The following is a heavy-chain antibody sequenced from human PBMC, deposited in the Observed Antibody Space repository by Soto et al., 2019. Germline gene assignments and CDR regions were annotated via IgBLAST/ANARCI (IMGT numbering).Heavy chain of an antibody. CDR2: ISSSGSTI. CDR3: ARDRYYGGNGWRGMDV. CDR1: GFTFSDYY. J-gene: IGHJ6*02. D-gene: IGHD4-17*01. V-gene: IGHV3-11*01. Sequence: KPGGSLRLTCAASGFTFSDYYMSWIRQAPGKGLEWVSYISSSGSTIYYADSVKGRFTISRDNAKNSLYLQMNSLRAEDTAVYYCARDRYYGGNGWRGMDVWGQGTTVTVSS.